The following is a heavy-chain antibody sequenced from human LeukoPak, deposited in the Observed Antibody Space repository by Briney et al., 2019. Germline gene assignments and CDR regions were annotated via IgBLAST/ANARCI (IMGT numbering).Heavy chain of an antibody. V-gene: IGHV3-21*01. CDR2: ISGSGSHT. CDR3: ARDETGWSRDY. D-gene: IGHD2-15*01. Sequence: PGGSLRLSCAASGFTFSSYSMSWVRQAPGKGKEWVSSISGSGSHTYFAESLKGRFTISRDNANNSLFLEMNSLRAEDTAVYHCARDETGWSRDYWGQGTLVTVSS. CDR1: GFTFSSYS. J-gene: IGHJ4*02.